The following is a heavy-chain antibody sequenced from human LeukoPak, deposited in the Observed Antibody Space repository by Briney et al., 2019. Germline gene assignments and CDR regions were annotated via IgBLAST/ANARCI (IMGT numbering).Heavy chain of an antibody. CDR3: ARDFWNFDDSGGYNRDFDS. D-gene: IGHD1-1*01. V-gene: IGHV1-18*04. CDR1: TSY. CDR2: IGRYEGDT. J-gene: IGHJ5*01. Sequence: GASVKVSFKATSYISWVRQAPGQGLEWMAWIGRYEGDTYSAQNFRDRLTVPRDTYTGTVYLHLRSLRPDDTAVYYCARDFWNFDDSGGYNRDFDSWGQGTLVTVSS.